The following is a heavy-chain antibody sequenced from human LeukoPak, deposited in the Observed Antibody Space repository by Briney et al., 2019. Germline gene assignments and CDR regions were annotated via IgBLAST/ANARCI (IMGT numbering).Heavy chain of an antibody. Sequence: SETLSLTCGVSGGSISNTNWWSWVRQPPGQGLEWIGEISLSGLTNYNPSLKSRVTMSLDRSKNHLSLNLTSVTAADTAVYFCSRESGAFCPFGFWGQGILVTVSS. CDR3: SRESGAFCPFGF. D-gene: IGHD1-26*01. CDR2: ISLSGLT. V-gene: IGHV4-4*02. CDR1: GGSISNTNW. J-gene: IGHJ4*02.